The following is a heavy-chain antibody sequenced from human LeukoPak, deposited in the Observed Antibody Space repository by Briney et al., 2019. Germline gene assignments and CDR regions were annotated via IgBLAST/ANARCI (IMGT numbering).Heavy chain of an antibody. V-gene: IGHV3-30*02. J-gene: IGHJ4*02. CDR2: IRYDGINK. CDR1: GFTFSSYG. CDR3: AKRGDSYGTLDY. D-gene: IGHD5-18*01. Sequence: GGSLGLSCAASGFTFSSYGMHWVRQAPGKGLEWVAFIRYDGINKYYADSVKGRFTISRDNSKNTLYLQMNSLRAEDTAVYYCAKRGDSYGTLDYWGQGTLVTVSS.